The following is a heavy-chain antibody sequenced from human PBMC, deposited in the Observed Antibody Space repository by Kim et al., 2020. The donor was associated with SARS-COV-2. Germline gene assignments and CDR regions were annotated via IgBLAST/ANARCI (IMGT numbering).Heavy chain of an antibody. CDR2: IYDSGST. Sequence: SETLSLTCTVSGGSISSSSYYWGWIRQPPGKGLEWIGSIYDSGSTYYNPSLKSRVTITVDTSKNQFSLKLSSVTAADTAVYYGARGCRIFGSVPERDAFDIWGQGTMVTVSS. CDR1: GGSISSSSYY. CDR3: ARGCRIFGSVPERDAFDI. D-gene: IGHD3-10*01. J-gene: IGHJ3*02. V-gene: IGHV4-39*01.